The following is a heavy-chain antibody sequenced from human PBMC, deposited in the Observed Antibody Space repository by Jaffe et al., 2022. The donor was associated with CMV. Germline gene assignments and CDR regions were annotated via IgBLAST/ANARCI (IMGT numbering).Heavy chain of an antibody. D-gene: IGHD2-21*01. Sequence: EVQLVESGGGLVQPGGSLRLSCAASGFTFSSYEMNWVRQAPGKGLEWVSYISSSGSTIYYADSVKGRFTISRDNAKNSLYLQMNSLRAEDTAVYYCARDAAYCGGDCYGYWGQGTLVTVSS. CDR1: GFTFSSYE. CDR3: ARDAAYCGGDCYGY. J-gene: IGHJ4*02. V-gene: IGHV3-48*03. CDR2: ISSSGSTI.